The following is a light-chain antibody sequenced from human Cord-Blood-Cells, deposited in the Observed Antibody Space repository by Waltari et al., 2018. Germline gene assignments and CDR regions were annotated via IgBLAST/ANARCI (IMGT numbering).Light chain of an antibody. V-gene: IGLV2-23*01. Sequence: QSALTQPASVSVSPGQSITISCTGTSSDVGIYNLVYWYQQHPGKAPKLMIYEGSKRPSGVSNRFSGSKSGNTASLTISGLQAEDEADYYCCSYAGSSTLVFGGGTKLTVL. CDR1: SSDVGIYNL. CDR2: EGS. J-gene: IGLJ3*02. CDR3: CSYAGSSTLV.